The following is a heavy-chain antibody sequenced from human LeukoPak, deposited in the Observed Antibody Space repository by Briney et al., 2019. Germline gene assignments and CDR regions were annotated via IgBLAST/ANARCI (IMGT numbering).Heavy chain of an antibody. V-gene: IGHV3-21*01. CDR3: ARETTVTSGWFDP. CDR1: GFTFSSYS. J-gene: IGHJ5*02. CDR2: ISSSSDYI. Sequence: GPLRLSCAASGFTFSSYSMNWVRQAPGKGLEWVSSISSSSDYIYFADSVKGRFTISRDNAKNSLYLQMNSLRAEDTAVYYCARETTVTSGWFDPWGQGTLVTVSS. D-gene: IGHD4-17*01.